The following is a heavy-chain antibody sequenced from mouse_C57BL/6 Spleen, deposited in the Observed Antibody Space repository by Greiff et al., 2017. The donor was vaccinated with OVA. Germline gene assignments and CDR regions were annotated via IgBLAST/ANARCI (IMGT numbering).Heavy chain of an antibody. CDR3: ARDPGSYAMDY. J-gene: IGHJ4*01. CDR2: IWTGGGT. D-gene: IGHD4-1*01. CDR1: GFSLTSYA. V-gene: IGHV2-9-1*01. Sequence: VKLMESGPGLVAPSQSLSITCTVSGFSLTSYAISWVRQPPGQGLEWLGVIWTGGGTNYNTALKSRLSISKDNSKSQVFLKMNSLQTDDTARYCCARDPGSYAMDYWGQGTSVTVSS.